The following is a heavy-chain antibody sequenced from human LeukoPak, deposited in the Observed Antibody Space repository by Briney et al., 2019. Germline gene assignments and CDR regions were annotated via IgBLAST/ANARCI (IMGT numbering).Heavy chain of an antibody. CDR1: GDSITSYY. CDR3: ARFSSNYYYYGMDV. CDR2: IYYTGST. V-gene: IGHV4-59*01. J-gene: IGHJ6*02. Sequence: PSETLSLTCTVSGDSITSYYWSRIRQPPGKGLEWIGFIYYTGSTSYNPSLKSRVSISADTSKNQFSLRLSSVAAADTAVYYCARFSSNYYYYGMDVWGLGTTVTVSS. D-gene: IGHD6-13*01.